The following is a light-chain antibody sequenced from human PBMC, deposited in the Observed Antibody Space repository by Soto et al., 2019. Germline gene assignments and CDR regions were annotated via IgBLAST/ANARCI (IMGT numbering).Light chain of an antibody. CDR2: AAS. CDR3: QQSYSTPLT. V-gene: IGKV1-39*01. CDR1: QSISNA. Sequence: DIQMTQSPSSLSASVGDRVTITCRASQSISNALSWYQQKPGKSPKLLIYAASSLQSADPSRFSGSGSWTDFTLTISSLHPEDFATYSGQQSYSTPLTFGGGTKVEIK. J-gene: IGKJ4*01.